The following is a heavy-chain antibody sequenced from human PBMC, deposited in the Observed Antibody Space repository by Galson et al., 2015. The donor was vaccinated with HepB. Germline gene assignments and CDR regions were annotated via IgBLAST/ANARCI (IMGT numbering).Heavy chain of an antibody. Sequence: SLRLSCAASGFTFSSYWMSWVRQAPGKGLEWVANIKQDGSEKYYVDSVKGRFTISRDNAKNSLYLQMNSLRAEDTAVYYCARDGYSSSWAQGGYFDYWGQGTLVTVTS. V-gene: IGHV3-7*03. J-gene: IGHJ4*02. CDR2: IKQDGSEK. D-gene: IGHD6-13*01. CDR3: ARDGYSSSWAQGGYFDY. CDR1: GFTFSSYW.